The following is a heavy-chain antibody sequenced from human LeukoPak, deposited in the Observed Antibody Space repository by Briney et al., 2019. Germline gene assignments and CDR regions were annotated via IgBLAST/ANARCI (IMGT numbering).Heavy chain of an antibody. V-gene: IGHV4-61*02. D-gene: IGHD1-14*01. Sequence: PSETLSLTCTVSGGSISSGSYYWSWIRQPAGKGLEWIGRIYTSGSTNYNPSLKSRVTISVDTSKNQFSLKLSSVTAADTAVYYYARMNRRNWFDPWGQGTLVTVSS. CDR2: IYTSGST. CDR3: ARMNRRNWFDP. J-gene: IGHJ5*02. CDR1: GGSISSGSYY.